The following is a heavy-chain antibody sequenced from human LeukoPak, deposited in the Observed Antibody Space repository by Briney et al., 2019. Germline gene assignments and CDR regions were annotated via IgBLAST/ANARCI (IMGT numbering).Heavy chain of an antibody. Sequence: GESLKISCKGSGYSFTSYWIGWVRQMPGEGLEWMGIIYPGDSDTRYSPSFQGQVTISADKSISTAYLQWSSLKASDTAMYYCARARTNIVATTGAHYGMDVWGQGTTVTVSS. CDR1: GYSFTSYW. CDR3: ARARTNIVATTGAHYGMDV. D-gene: IGHD5-12*01. V-gene: IGHV5-51*01. J-gene: IGHJ6*02. CDR2: IYPGDSDT.